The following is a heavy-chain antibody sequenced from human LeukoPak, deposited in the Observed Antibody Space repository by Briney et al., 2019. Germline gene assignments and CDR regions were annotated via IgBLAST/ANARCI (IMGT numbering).Heavy chain of an antibody. CDR1: GGSFSRYY. CDR2: INHSGST. CDR3: ARYPRHHFNF. V-gene: IGHV4-34*01. Sequence: SETLSLTCAVYGGSFSRYYWSWIRQPPGKGLEWIGEINHSGSTTYNPSLKSRVTISVDPSKNQFSLKLSSVTVADTAVYCCARYPRHHFNFWGQGTLVTVCS. D-gene: IGHD1-14*01. J-gene: IGHJ4*02.